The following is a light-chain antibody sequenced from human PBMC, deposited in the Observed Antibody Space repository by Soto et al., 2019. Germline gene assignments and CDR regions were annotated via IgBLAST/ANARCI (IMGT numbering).Light chain of an antibody. Sequence: DIQMTQSPSSLSASVGDRVTITCRASQSISRHLNWYQQKPGKAPQLLIYAASSLQSGVPSRFSGSGSGTDFTLTISSLQPDDFATYYCQQYYTYWHMFGQGTKVDIK. V-gene: IGKV1-39*01. CDR2: AAS. CDR3: QQYYTYWHM. J-gene: IGKJ1*01. CDR1: QSISRH.